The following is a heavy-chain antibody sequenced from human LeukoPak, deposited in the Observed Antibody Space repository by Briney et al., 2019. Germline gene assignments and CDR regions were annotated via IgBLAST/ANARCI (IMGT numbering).Heavy chain of an antibody. Sequence: GGSLRLSCAASGFTFINTWMSWVRQAPGKGLEWVGRIKSKTDGGTTDYAAPVKGRFTISRDDSKNTLYLQMNSLKTEDTAVYYCTTGLRAADTNWSLGTLVTVSS. CDR3: TTGLRAADTN. D-gene: IGHD6-13*01. CDR1: GFTFINTW. V-gene: IGHV3-15*01. J-gene: IGHJ4*02. CDR2: IKSKTDGGTT.